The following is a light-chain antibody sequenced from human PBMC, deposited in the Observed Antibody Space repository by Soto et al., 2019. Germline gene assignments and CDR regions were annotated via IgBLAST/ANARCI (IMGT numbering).Light chain of an antibody. CDR1: NSNIGRNF. CDR3: AAWDDNLSAVV. J-gene: IGLJ2*01. CDR2: SND. Sequence: QSVLTQPPSASGTPGQRVTISCSGSNSNIGRNFVFWYQQLPGTAPKLLIYSNDQWPSGVPDRFSGSKSGTSASLAIAGLRPEDEADYYCAAWDDNLSAVVFGGGTKLTVL. V-gene: IGLV1-47*02.